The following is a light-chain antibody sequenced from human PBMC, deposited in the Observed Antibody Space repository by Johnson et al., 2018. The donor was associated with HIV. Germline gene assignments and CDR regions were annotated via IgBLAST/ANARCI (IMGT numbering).Light chain of an antibody. V-gene: IGLV1-51*01. CDR2: DTD. CDR1: SSNIGNNF. Sequence: QSVLTQPPSVSAAPGQKVTVSCSGSSSNIGNNFVSWYQQVPGTAPKLLIYDTDKRPSGIPDRFSGSNSGTSATLGISGLQTGDEADYYCGTWDNSLSAGVFGSGTKVTVL. J-gene: IGLJ1*01. CDR3: GTWDNSLSAGV.